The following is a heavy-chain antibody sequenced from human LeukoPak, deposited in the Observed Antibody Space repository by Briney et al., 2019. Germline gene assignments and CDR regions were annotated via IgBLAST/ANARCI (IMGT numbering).Heavy chain of an antibody. CDR1: GRPISSDSYH. V-gene: IGHV4-61*02. Sequence: SDTLSLTCTVSGRPISSDSYHWSWIRQPAGKGLEWIGRIYTSGSTNYNPSLKSRVTISVDTSKNQFSLKLSSVTAADTAVYYCARVIMVYSSSCPYYYMDVWGKGTTVTVCS. J-gene: IGHJ6*03. D-gene: IGHD6-6*01. CDR3: ARVIMVYSSSCPYYYMDV. CDR2: IYTSGST.